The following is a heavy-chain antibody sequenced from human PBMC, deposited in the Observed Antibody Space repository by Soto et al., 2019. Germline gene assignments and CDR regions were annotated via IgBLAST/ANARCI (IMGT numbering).Heavy chain of an antibody. CDR3: VKVRVMWDYALDA. D-gene: IGHD3-10*01. CDR2: LSNSGGNT. Sequence: SGGSLRLSCAASGFTFNNYGMSWVRQAPGKGLERVSGLSNSGGNTYFADSVKGRFTISRDNSKNTLYLQMNSLRAEDTAVYYCVKVRVMWDYALDAWGQGTTVTVSS. CDR1: GFTFNNYG. V-gene: IGHV3-23*01. J-gene: IGHJ6*02.